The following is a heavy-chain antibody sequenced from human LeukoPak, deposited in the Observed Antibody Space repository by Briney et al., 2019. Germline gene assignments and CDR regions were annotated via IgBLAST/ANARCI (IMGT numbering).Heavy chain of an antibody. CDR3: AREGTTVGHDFDY. Sequence: GGTLRLSCVASGFTFRSHGMNWVRQASGKGLEWVSSISTSSSYIYYADSLKGRFTISRDNAKNSLYLQMDSLRAEDTAVYYCAREGTTVGHDFDYWGQGALVTVSS. CDR2: ISTSSSYI. D-gene: IGHD4-11*01. V-gene: IGHV3-21*01. J-gene: IGHJ4*02. CDR1: GFTFRSHG.